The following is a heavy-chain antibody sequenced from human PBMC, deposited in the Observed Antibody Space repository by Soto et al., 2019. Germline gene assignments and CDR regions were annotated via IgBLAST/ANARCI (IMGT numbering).Heavy chain of an antibody. CDR1: GFTFDNYA. Sequence: EVQLMESGGGLVQPGGSLRLSCAASGFTFDNYAMNWVRQAPGKGLEWVSGLSATGGSTYYAASVRGRFGISRDNSKNTLDLQMNSLRAEDTAVYYCARSLDVFLWLGELLSLGFDSWGQGTLVTASS. D-gene: IGHD3-10*01. CDR3: ARSLDVFLWLGELLSLGFDS. V-gene: IGHV3-23*01. CDR2: LSATGGST. J-gene: IGHJ4*02.